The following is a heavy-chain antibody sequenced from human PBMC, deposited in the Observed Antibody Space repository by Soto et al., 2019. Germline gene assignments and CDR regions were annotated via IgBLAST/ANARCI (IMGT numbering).Heavy chain of an antibody. Sequence: GASVKVSCKASGGTFSSYTISWVRQAPGQGLEWMGRIIPILGIANYAQKFQGRVTITADKSTSTAYMELSSLRSEDTAVYYCAIDGGYSYGQNWFDPWGQGTLVTVSS. J-gene: IGHJ5*02. CDR1: GGTFSSYT. CDR3: AIDGGYSYGQNWFDP. D-gene: IGHD5-18*01. V-gene: IGHV1-69*04. CDR2: IIPILGIA.